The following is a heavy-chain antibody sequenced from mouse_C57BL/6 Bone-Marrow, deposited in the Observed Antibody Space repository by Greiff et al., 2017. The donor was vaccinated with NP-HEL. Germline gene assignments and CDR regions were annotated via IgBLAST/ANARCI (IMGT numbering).Heavy chain of an antibody. Sequence: VNVVESGAELARPGASVKLSCKASGYTFTSYGISWVKQRTGQGLEWIGEIYPRSGNTYYNEKFKGKATLTADKSSSTAYMELRSLTSEDSAVYFCARSGGGNPFAYWGQGTLVTVSA. CDR1: GYTFTSYG. CDR3: ARSGGGNPFAY. D-gene: IGHD1-1*02. CDR2: IYPRSGNT. V-gene: IGHV1-81*01. J-gene: IGHJ3*01.